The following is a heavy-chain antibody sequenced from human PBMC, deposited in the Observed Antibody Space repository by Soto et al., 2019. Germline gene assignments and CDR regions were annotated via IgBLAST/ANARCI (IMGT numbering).Heavy chain of an antibody. J-gene: IGHJ6*02. CDR3: AAGGPTVYGMDV. V-gene: IGHV1-58*01. Sequence: QMQLVQSGPEVKKPGTSVKVSCKASGFTFTSSAVQWVRQARGQRLEWIGWIVVGSGNTNYAQKFQERVTITRDMSTSTAYMELSSLRSEDTAVYYCAAGGPTVYGMDVWGQGTTVTVSS. CDR2: IVVGSGNT. D-gene: IGHD3-10*01. CDR1: GFTFTSSA.